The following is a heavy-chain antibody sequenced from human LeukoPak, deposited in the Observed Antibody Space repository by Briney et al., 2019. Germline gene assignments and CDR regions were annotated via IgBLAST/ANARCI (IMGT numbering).Heavy chain of an antibody. D-gene: IGHD2-2*01. CDR2: IIPIFGTA. CDR1: GGTFSSYA. Sequence: ASVKVSCKASGGTFSSYAISWVRQAPGQGLEWMGGIIPIFGTANYAQKFQGRVTITADESTSTAYMELSSLRSEDTAVYYCARAYDCSSTSCYLNWFDPWGQGTLVTVSS. J-gene: IGHJ5*02. CDR3: ARAYDCSSTSCYLNWFDP. V-gene: IGHV1-69*13.